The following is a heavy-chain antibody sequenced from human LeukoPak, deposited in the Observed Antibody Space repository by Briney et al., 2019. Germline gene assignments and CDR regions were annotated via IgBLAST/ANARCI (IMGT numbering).Heavy chain of an antibody. CDR3: ARGTIAVAGTHYYYGMDV. D-gene: IGHD6-19*01. CDR2: IYYSGST. Sequence: SETLSLTCTVSGGSISRGGYYWSWIRQHPGKGLEWIGYIYYSGSTYYNPSLKSRVTISVDTSKNQFSLKLSSVTAADTAVYYCARGTIAVAGTHYYYGMDVWGQGTTVTVSS. J-gene: IGHJ6*02. V-gene: IGHV4-31*03. CDR1: GGSISRGGYY.